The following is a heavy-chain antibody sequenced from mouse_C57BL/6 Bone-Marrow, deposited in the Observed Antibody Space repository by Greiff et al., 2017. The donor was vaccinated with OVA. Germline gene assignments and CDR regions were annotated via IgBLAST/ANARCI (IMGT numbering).Heavy chain of an antibody. CDR3: ARDGGGTWFAY. D-gene: IGHD1-1*02. J-gene: IGHJ3*01. CDR2: SRNKANDYTT. Sequence: EVMLVASGGGLVQSGRSLRLSCATSGFTFSDFYMEWVRQAPGKGLEWIAASRNKANDYTTEYSASVKGRFIVSRDTSQSILYLQMNALRAEDTAIYYCARDGGGTWFAYWGQGTLVTVSA. CDR1: GFTFSDFY. V-gene: IGHV7-1*01.